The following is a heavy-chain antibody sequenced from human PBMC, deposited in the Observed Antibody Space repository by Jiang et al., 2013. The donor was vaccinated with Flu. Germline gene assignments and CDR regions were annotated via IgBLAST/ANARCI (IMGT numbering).Heavy chain of an antibody. CDR2: IIPILGIA. CDR3: ARDTFRGYYDSSGYSANWFDP. CDR1: GGTFSSYA. J-gene: IGHJ5*02. Sequence: KASGGTFSSYAISWVRQAPGQGLEWMGRIIPILGIANYAQKFQGRVTITADKSTSTAYMELSSLRSEDTAVYYCARDTFRGYYDSSGYSANWFDPWGQGTLVTVSS. D-gene: IGHD3-22*01. V-gene: IGHV1-69*04.